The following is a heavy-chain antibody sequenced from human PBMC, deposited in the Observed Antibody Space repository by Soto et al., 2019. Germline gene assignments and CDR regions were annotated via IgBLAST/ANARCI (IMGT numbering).Heavy chain of an antibody. CDR2: ISWNSGSI. J-gene: IGHJ2*01. V-gene: IGHV3-9*01. D-gene: IGHD6-19*01. CDR3: AKVAYIAVAGTGGYFDL. Sequence: EVQLVESGGGLVQPGRSLRLSCAASGFTFDDYAMHWVRQAPGKGLEWVSGISWNSGSIGYADSVKGRFTISRDNAKNSLYLQMNSLRAEDTALYYCAKVAYIAVAGTGGYFDLWGRGTLVTVSS. CDR1: GFTFDDYA.